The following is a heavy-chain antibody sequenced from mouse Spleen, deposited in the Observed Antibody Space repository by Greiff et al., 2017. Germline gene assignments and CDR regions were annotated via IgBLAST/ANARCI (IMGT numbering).Heavy chain of an antibody. CDR1: GISITTGNYR. D-gene: IGHD1-2*01. Sequence: VQLKESGPGLVKPSQTVFLTCTVTGISITTGNYRWSWIRQFPGNKLEWIGYIYYSGTITYNPSLTSRTTITRDTPKNQFFLEMNSLTAEDTATYYCARTHYYGYGYFDVWGAGTTVTVSS. CDR3: ARTHYYGYGYFDV. CDR2: IYYSGTI. J-gene: IGHJ1*01. V-gene: IGHV3-5*01.